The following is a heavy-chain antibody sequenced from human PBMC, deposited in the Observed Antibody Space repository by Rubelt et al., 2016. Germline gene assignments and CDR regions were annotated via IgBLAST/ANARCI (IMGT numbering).Heavy chain of an antibody. Sequence: QVQLQESGPGLVKPSETLSLTCSVSGGSISSYYWSWIRQPPGKGLEWIGYIYYSGSTNYNPSLKRRVPISVDTSKKQLSRKLSSMTAADTAVYYCARGSRVGPTGDYWGQGTLVTVSS. D-gene: IGHD1-26*01. CDR2: IYYSGST. CDR1: GGSISSYY. CDR3: ARGSRVGPTGDY. V-gene: IGHV4-59*08. J-gene: IGHJ4*02.